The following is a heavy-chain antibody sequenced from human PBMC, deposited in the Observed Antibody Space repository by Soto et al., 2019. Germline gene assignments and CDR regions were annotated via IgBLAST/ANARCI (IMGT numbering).Heavy chain of an antibody. CDR3: ATGAPRAPSIFYGLDI. D-gene: IGHD6-6*01. Sequence: ELQLLESGGGLVQPGGSLRLYCAASKVTFRSYVMDWVRHAPGKGLEWVAAISGSGGATYYAGSVKGWFTVSRDNTKSTLWLQMNSLGAVDTVVDFCATGAPRAPSIFYGLDIWGQGTTGSVS. CDR2: ISGSGGAT. CDR1: KVTFRSYV. J-gene: IGHJ6*02. V-gene: IGHV3-23*01.